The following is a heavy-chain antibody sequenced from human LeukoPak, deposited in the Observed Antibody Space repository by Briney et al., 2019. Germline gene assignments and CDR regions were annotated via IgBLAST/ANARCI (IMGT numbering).Heavy chain of an antibody. CDR3: ARGDLLYYYYGMDV. CDR1: GFTVSSNY. J-gene: IGHJ6*02. CDR2: IYSGGST. V-gene: IGHV3-53*01. Sequence: GGSLRLSCAASGFTVSSNYMSWVRQAPGKGLEWVSVIYSGGSTYYADSVKGRFTISRDNSKNTLYLQMNSLRAEDTAVYYCARGDLLYYYYGMDVWGQGTTVTVSS. D-gene: IGHD2-21*02.